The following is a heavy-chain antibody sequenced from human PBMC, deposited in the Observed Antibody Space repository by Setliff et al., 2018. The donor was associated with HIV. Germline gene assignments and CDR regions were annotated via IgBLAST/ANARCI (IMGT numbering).Heavy chain of an antibody. D-gene: IGHD6-6*01. CDR1: GGSISSGSYY. CDR2: IYTSGST. V-gene: IGHV4-61*02. Sequence: SETLSLTCTVSGGSISSGSYYWSWIRQPAGKGLEWIGRIYTSGSTNYNPSLKSRVTISADTSKNQFSLNLSSVTAAETAVYYCARKEVIGPRRLYYYLDLWGRGTLVTVSS. J-gene: IGHJ2*01. CDR3: ARKEVIGPRRLYYYLDL.